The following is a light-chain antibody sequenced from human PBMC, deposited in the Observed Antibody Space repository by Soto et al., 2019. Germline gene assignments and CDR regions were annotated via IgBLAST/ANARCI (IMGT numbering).Light chain of an antibody. V-gene: IGKV1-6*01. CDR1: QGIRDE. CDR2: AAS. J-gene: IGKJ1*01. Sequence: AIQMTQSPPSLSASVGDRVTISCRASQGIRDELGWYQQKPGKAPMLLIYAASSLQSGVPSRFRGSGSGTDFILTISSLQPEDFATYYCLQNYNYPWTFGQGTKVEIK. CDR3: LQNYNYPWT.